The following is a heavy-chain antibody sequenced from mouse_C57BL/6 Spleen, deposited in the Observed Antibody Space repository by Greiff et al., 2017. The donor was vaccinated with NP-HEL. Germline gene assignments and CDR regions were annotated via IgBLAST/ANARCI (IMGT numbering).Heavy chain of an antibody. V-gene: IGHV1-19*01. CDR3: ARPELGTYY. D-gene: IGHD4-1*01. J-gene: IGHJ2*01. CDR1: GYTFTDYY. Sequence: EVQLQQSGPVLVKPGASVKMSCKASGYTFTDYYMNWVKQSHGKSLEWIGVINPYNGGTSYNQKFKGKATLTVDKSSSTAYMELNSLTSEDSAVYYCARPELGTYYWGQGTTLTVSS. CDR2: INPYNGGT.